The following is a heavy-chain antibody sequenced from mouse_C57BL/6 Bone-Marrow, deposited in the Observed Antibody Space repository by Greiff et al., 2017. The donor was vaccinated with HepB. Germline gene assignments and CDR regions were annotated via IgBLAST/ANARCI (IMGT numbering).Heavy chain of an antibody. CDR1: GYSFTSYY. CDR3: ARILRPYYYAMDY. D-gene: IGHD1-2*01. V-gene: IGHV1-66*01. J-gene: IGHJ4*01. CDR2: IYPGSGNT. Sequence: QVQLQQSGPELVKPGASVKISCKASGYSFTSYYIHWVKQRPGQGLEWIGWIYPGSGNTKYNEKFKGKATLTADTSSSTAYMQLSSLTSEDSAVYYCARILRPYYYAMDYWGQGTSVTVSS.